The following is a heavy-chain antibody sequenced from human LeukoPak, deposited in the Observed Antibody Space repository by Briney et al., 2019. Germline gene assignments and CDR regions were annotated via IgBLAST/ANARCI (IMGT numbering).Heavy chain of an antibody. D-gene: IGHD3-10*01. J-gene: IGHJ4*02. CDR2: ISSSGTTI. Sequence: GGSLRLSCAASGFTFSSYEMNWVRQAPGKGLQWVSDISSSGTTIYYADSVKGRFTISRDNAKNTLFLQMNSLRAEDTAVYYCAKVQDYGSGRLDYWGQGTLVTVSS. CDR3: AKVQDYGSGRLDY. CDR1: GFTFSSYE. V-gene: IGHV3-48*03.